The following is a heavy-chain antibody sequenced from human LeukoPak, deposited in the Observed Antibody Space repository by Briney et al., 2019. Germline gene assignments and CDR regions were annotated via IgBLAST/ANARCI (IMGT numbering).Heavy chain of an antibody. CDR3: ARSPAGEVTASFDY. V-gene: IGHV4-61*10. CDR2: IYYSGST. Sequence: SQILSLTCTVSGGSISSGSYYWSWIRQPAGKGLEWIGYIYYSGSTNYNPSLKSRVTISVDTSKNQFSLKLSSVTAADTAVYYCARSPAGEVTASFDYWGQGTLVTVSS. J-gene: IGHJ4*02. D-gene: IGHD2-21*02. CDR1: GGSISSGSYY.